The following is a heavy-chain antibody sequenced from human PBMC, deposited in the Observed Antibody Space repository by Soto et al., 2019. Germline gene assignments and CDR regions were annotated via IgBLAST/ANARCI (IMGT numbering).Heavy chain of an antibody. CDR1: GGTIRSAGHY. CDR2: INHSGTT. CDR3: ARCVSFCTDRLRAGSSHS. Sequence: SQTLSLTCTVSGGTIRSAGHYWSWIRQHPGKGLEWIGYINHSGTTFYNPSLKSRLTISVDTSENQFSLRLTSVTAADTAVYFCARCVSFCTDRLRAGSSHSCGQGPLLTVS. J-gene: IGHJ4*02. V-gene: IGHV4-31*03. D-gene: IGHD2-8*01.